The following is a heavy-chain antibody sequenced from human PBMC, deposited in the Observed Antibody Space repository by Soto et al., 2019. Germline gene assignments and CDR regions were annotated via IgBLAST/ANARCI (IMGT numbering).Heavy chain of an antibody. Sequence: PGGSLRLSCAASGFTFSIYGINWVRQAPGKGLEWVSFISSSSSYIYYADSVKGRFTISRDNAKNSLYLQMNSLRAEDTAVYYCARDRSSAVHYYYYGMDVWGQGTTVTVPS. D-gene: IGHD6-19*01. CDR3: ARDRSSAVHYYYYGMDV. V-gene: IGHV3-21*01. CDR2: ISSSSSYI. CDR1: GFTFSIYG. J-gene: IGHJ6*02.